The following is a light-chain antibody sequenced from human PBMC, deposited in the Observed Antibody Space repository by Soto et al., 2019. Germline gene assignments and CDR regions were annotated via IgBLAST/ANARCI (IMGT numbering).Light chain of an antibody. Sequence: QSALTQPPSASGSPGQSVTISCAGTDSDIGGYNFVSWYQQHPGKAPKLMIYEVIKRPSGVPDRFSGSKSGNTASLTVSGLHTEDEAEYYCSSYSGSDKIVVFGGGTKLTVL. V-gene: IGLV2-8*01. J-gene: IGLJ3*02. CDR1: DSDIGGYNF. CDR3: SSYSGSDKIVV. CDR2: EVI.